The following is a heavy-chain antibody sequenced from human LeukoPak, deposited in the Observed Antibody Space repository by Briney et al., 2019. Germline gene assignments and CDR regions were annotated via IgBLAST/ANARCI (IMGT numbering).Heavy chain of an antibody. V-gene: IGHV4-59*01. D-gene: IGHD2-21*02. CDR1: GDSIRSYY. CDR3: ARGYPLVVVTATRSYFDY. CDR2: IHNNGDI. J-gene: IGHJ4*02. Sequence: SETLSLTCIVSGDSIRSYYWNWIRQAPGKALEWIGHIHNNGDIAYNFSLKSRVTISMDTSKNQFSLKLSSVTAADTAVYYCARGYPLVVVTATRSYFDYWGQGTLVTVSS.